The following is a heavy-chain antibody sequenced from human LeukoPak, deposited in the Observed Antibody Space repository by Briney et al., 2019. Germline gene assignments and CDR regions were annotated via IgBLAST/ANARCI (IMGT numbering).Heavy chain of an antibody. CDR2: ISWNSGSI. CDR1: GFTFDDYA. D-gene: IGHD4-17*01. Sequence: PGGSLRLSCAASGFTFDDYAMHWVRQAPGKGLEWVSGISWNSGSIGYADSVKGRSTISRDNAKNSLYLQMNSLRAEDTALYYCAKDFYGDYGMDVWGQGTTVTVSS. CDR3: AKDFYGDYGMDV. V-gene: IGHV3-9*01. J-gene: IGHJ6*02.